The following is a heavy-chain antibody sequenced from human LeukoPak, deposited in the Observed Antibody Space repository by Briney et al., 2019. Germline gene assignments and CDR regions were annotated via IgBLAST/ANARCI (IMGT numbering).Heavy chain of an antibody. CDR1: GYTFTSYG. CDR3: AREELTYDSSGYFSSRYFDY. CDR2: ISAYNGNT. J-gene: IGHJ4*02. D-gene: IGHD3-22*01. Sequence: ASVKVSCKASGYTFTSYGISWVRQAPGQGLEWMGWISAYNGNTNYAQKLQGRVTMTTDTSTSTAYMELRSLRSDDTAVYYCAREELTYDSSGYFSSRYFDYWGQGTPVTVSS. V-gene: IGHV1-18*01.